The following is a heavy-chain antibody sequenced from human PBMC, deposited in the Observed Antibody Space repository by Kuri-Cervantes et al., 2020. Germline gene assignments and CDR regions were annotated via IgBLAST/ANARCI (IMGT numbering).Heavy chain of an antibody. CDR1: GYTFTTYT. CDR2: INAANGDT. Sequence: ASVKVSCKASGYTFTTYTIHWVRQAPGQRLEWMGWINAANGDTKYSQKFQGRVTITRDTSASTAYMELSSLRSEDTAVYYCARDLGYCSGGSCYGAFDIWGQGTMVTVSS. V-gene: IGHV1-3*01. D-gene: IGHD2-15*01. CDR3: ARDLGYCSGGSCYGAFDI. J-gene: IGHJ3*02.